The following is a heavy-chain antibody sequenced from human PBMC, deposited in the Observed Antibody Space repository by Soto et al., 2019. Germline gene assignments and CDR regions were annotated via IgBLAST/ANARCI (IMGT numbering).Heavy chain of an antibody. Sequence: PSETLSLTCTVSGVSISSGDYCWSWIRQPPGKGLEWIGFIHYSGSSYYNPSLKSRVTISVDTSKNQFSLKLDSVTAADTAVYYCARDLDTATYFDYWGHGTLVTVSS. CDR1: GVSISSGDYC. D-gene: IGHD5-18*01. J-gene: IGHJ4*01. CDR2: IHYSGSS. CDR3: ARDLDTATYFDY. V-gene: IGHV4-30-4*01.